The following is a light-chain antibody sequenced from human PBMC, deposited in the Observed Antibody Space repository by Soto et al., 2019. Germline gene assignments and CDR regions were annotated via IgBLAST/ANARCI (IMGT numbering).Light chain of an antibody. Sequence: EIVLTQSPGSLSLSPGERATLSCRASQSVNFYLAWYQQKPGQAPRLLISDASGRATDVPDRFSGSGSGTDFTLTISSLEPEDFAVYYCQQYGSSSWTFGQGTKVDI. J-gene: IGKJ1*01. V-gene: IGKV3-20*01. CDR1: QSVNFY. CDR3: QQYGSSSWT. CDR2: DAS.